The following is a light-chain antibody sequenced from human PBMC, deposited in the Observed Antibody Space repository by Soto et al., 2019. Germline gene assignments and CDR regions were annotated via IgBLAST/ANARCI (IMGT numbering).Light chain of an antibody. Sequence: EIVLTQSPATLSLSPGERATLSCRASQSVSSYLAWYQQKPGQAPRLLIYDASNRATGIPARFSGSGSGTVFTLTISSLEPEDFAVYYCQLGYTFGQGTKLEIK. CDR3: QLGYT. CDR1: QSVSSY. CDR2: DAS. J-gene: IGKJ2*01. V-gene: IGKV3-11*01.